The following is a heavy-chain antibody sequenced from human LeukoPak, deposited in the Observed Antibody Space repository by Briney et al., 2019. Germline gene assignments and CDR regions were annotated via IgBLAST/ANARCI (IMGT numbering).Heavy chain of an antibody. CDR1: GYNFNDYW. J-gene: IGHJ6*03. D-gene: IGHD3-16*02. V-gene: IGHV5-51*01. Sequence: GESLKISCKVSGYNFNDYWIGWVRQMPGKGLEWMGIIYPGDSDTRYSPSFQGQVTISADNSLNTAFLQWSSLKASDTAMYFCARRQSYRSKKSHYYYMDVWGKGTTVTVSS. CDR3: ARRQSYRSKKSHYYYMDV. CDR2: IYPGDSDT.